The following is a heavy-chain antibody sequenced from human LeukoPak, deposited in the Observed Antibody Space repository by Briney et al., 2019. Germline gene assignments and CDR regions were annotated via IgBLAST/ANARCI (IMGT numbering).Heavy chain of an antibody. Sequence: SETLSLTCTVSGGSISSRTYYWAWIRQPPGQGLEWIGNIYYSGSTYYNPSLKSRLTMSVDTSKNQFSLKLRSVTATDTATYYCARGPWYSSSFFFDYWGQGTLVTVSS. D-gene: IGHD6-6*01. CDR3: ARGPWYSSSFFFDY. V-gene: IGHV4-39*01. CDR1: GGSISSRTYY. J-gene: IGHJ4*02. CDR2: IYYSGST.